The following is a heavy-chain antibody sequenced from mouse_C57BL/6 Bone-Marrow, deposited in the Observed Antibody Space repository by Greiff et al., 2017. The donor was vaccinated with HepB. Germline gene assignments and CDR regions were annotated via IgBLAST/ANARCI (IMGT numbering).Heavy chain of an antibody. V-gene: IGHV1-69*01. CDR1: GYTFTSYW. Sequence: VQLQQPGAELVMPGASVKLSCKASGYTFTSYWMHWVKQRPGQGLEWIGEIDPSDSNTNYNQKFKGKSTLTVDKSSSTAYMQLSSLTSEDSAVYYGARRGLLGDYAMDYWGQGTSVTVSS. CDR2: IDPSDSNT. CDR3: ARRGLLGDYAMDY. D-gene: IGHD2-3*01. J-gene: IGHJ4*01.